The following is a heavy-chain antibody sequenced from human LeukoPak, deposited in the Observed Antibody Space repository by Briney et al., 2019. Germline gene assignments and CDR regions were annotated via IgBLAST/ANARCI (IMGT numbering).Heavy chain of an antibody. D-gene: IGHD1-26*01. CDR2: ISYDGSNK. CDR3: ARSLRDGGWALDY. J-gene: IGHJ4*02. CDR1: GFTFSSYA. V-gene: IGHV3-30-3*01. Sequence: GGSLRLSCAASGFTFSSYAMHWVRQAPGKGLEWVAVISYDGSNKYYADSVKGRFTISRDNSKRTLYLQMNSLRAEDTAVYYCARSLRDGGWALDYWGQGTLVTVSS.